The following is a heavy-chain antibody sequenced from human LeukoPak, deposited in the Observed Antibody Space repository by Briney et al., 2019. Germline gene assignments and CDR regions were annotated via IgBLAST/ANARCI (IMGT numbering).Heavy chain of an antibody. J-gene: IGHJ5*02. CDR2: IYYSGST. D-gene: IGHD7-27*01. CDR3: ARQRVWGYWFDP. CDR1: GGSISSGDYY. V-gene: IGHV4-30-4*01. Sequence: PSQTLSLTCTVSGGSISSGDYYWSWIRQPPGKGLEWIGYIYYSGSTYYNPSLKSRVTISVDTSKNQFSLKLSSVTAADTAVYYCARQRVWGYWFDPWGQGTLVTVSS.